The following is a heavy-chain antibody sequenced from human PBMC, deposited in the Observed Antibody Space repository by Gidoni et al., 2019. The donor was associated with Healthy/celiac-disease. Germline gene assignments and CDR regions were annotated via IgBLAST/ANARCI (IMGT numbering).Heavy chain of an antibody. J-gene: IGHJ4*02. CDR2: IYSGGST. CDR1: GFTVSSNY. D-gene: IGHD6-13*01. V-gene: IGHV3-53*01. CDR3: ARDATGGSSWHDY. Sequence: EVQLVESGGGLIQPGGSLRLSCAASGFTVSSNYMSWVRQAPGKGLEWVSVIYSGGSTYYADSVKGRFTISRDNSKNTLYLQMNSLRAEDTAVYYCARDATGGSSWHDYWGQGTLVTVSS.